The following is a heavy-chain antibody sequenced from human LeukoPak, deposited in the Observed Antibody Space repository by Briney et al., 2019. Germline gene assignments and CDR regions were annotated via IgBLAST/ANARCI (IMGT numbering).Heavy chain of an antibody. J-gene: IGHJ3*02. D-gene: IGHD3-10*01. CDR2: ISYDGSNK. CDR3: AKDLNYGSPLGAFDI. V-gene: IGHV3-30-3*01. CDR1: GFTFSSYA. Sequence: GGSLRLSCAASGFTFSSYAMHWVRQAPGKGLEWVAVISYDGSNKYYADSVKGRFTISRDNSKNTLYLQMNSLRAEDTAVYYCAKDLNYGSPLGAFDIWGQGTMVTVSS.